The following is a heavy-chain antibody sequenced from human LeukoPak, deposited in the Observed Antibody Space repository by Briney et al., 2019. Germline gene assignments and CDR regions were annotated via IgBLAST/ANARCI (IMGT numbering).Heavy chain of an antibody. CDR2: ITSSGSTI. V-gene: IGHV3-11*04. D-gene: IGHD3-22*01. Sequence: GGSLRLSCAASGFTFSDYYMSWIRQAPGKGLQWLSYITSSGSTIYYADSVKGRFTISRDNARNSLYLQMNSLRAEDTAVYYCATSSGYYANYFDLWGQGALVTVSS. CDR1: GFTFSDYY. CDR3: ATSSGYYANYFDL. J-gene: IGHJ4*02.